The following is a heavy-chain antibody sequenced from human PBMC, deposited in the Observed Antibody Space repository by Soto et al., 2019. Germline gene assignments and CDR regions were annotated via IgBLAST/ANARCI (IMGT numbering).Heavy chain of an antibody. CDR3: ARHGGYCSGGSCYDSPFDAFDI. Sequence: SETLSLTCTVSGGSISSSSYYWGWIRQPPGKGLEWIGSIYYSGSTYYNPSLKSRVTISVDTSKNQFSLKLSSVTAADTAVYYCARHGGYCSGGSCYDSPFDAFDIWGQGKMVTVSS. CDR1: GGSISSSSYY. CDR2: IYYSGST. D-gene: IGHD2-15*01. J-gene: IGHJ3*02. V-gene: IGHV4-39*01.